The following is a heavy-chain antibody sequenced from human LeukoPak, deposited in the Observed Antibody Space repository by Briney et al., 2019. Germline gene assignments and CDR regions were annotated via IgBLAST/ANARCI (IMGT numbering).Heavy chain of an antibody. CDR3: ARGTPSSSGWLYYGMDV. Sequence: GGSLRLSCAASGFTVSSNYMSWVRQAPGEGLEGVSVIYSGGSTYYADSVKGRFTISRDNSKNTLYLQMNSLRAEDTAVYYCARGTPSSSGWLYYGMDVWGQGTTVTVSS. CDR2: IYSGGST. J-gene: IGHJ6*02. V-gene: IGHV3-66*01. CDR1: GFTVSSNY. D-gene: IGHD6-19*01.